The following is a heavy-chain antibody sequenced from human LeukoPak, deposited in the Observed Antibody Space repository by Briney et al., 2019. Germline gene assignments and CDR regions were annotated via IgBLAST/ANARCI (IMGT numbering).Heavy chain of an antibody. CDR3: ARYGSGSRRFDP. CDR2: IHYSGST. CDR1: GGSISSGDYY. J-gene: IGHJ5*02. Sequence: SETLSLTCTVSGGSISSGDYYWSWLRQPPGMDLDWIGYIHYSGSTYYNPSLRSRVTMSVDTPKNQFSLKLSSVTAADTAVYYCARYGSGSRRFDPWGQGTLVTVSS. V-gene: IGHV4-30-4*01. D-gene: IGHD3-10*01.